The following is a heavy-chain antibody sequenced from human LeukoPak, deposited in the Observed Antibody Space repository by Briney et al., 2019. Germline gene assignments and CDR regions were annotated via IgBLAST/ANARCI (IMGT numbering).Heavy chain of an antibody. CDR3: ASTTPGYCSGGSCYSSAFDI. CDR2: IYYSGST. D-gene: IGHD2-15*01. Sequence: PSETLSLTCTVSGGSISSYYWSWIRQPPGKGLEWIGYIYYSGSTNYNPSLKSRVTISVDTPKNQFSLKLSSVTAADTAVYYCASTTPGYCSGGSCYSSAFDIWGQGTMVTVSS. V-gene: IGHV4-59*08. CDR1: GGSISSYY. J-gene: IGHJ3*02.